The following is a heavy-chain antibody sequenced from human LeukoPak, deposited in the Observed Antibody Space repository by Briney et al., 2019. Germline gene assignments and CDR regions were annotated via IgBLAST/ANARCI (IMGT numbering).Heavy chain of an antibody. CDR2: ISGSGGNT. J-gene: IGHJ4*02. CDR3: ARVVSGSWFGYFDY. V-gene: IGHV3-23*01. Sequence: GSLRLSCAASGFTFSSYAMSWVRQAPGKGLEWVSPISGSGGNTYYADSVKGRFTISRDNSKNTLYLQMNSLRAEDTAVYYCARVVSGSWFGYFDYWGQGTLVTVSS. D-gene: IGHD6-13*01. CDR1: GFTFSSYA.